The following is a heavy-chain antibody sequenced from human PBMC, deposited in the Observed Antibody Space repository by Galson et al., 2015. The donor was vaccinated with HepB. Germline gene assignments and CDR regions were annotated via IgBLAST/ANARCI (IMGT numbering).Heavy chain of an antibody. J-gene: IGHJ5*02. V-gene: IGHV2-5*02. Sequence: PALVKPTQTLTLTCTFSGFSLSTSGVGVGWIRQPPGKALEWLALIYWDDDKRYSPSLKSRLTITKDTSKNQVVLTMTNMDPVDTATYYCAHSFYDFWSGYQNWFDPWGQGTLVTVSS. CDR1: GFSLSTSGVG. D-gene: IGHD3-3*01. CDR3: AHSFYDFWSGYQNWFDP. CDR2: IYWDDDK.